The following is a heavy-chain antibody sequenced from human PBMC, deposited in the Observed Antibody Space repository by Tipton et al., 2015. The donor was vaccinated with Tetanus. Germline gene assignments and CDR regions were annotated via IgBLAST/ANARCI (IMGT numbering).Heavy chain of an antibody. J-gene: IGHJ5*02. D-gene: IGHD2-2*02. CDR2: ITGSGHI. CDR1: GFTLTTYS. V-gene: IGHV3-21*01. CDR3: ARKQASCYRGCWFDP. Sequence: SLRLSCAASGFTLTTYSINWFRQAPGKGLEWVSSITGSGHITYADSVKGRFTISRDNAKNSVYLQMDSLRAEDTAIYSCARKQASCYRGCWFDPWGQGTLVTVSS.